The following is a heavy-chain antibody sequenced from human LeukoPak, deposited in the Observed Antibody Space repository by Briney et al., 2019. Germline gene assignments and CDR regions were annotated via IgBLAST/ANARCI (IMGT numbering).Heavy chain of an antibody. V-gene: IGHV3-23*01. CDR3: AKPYDTTGNYWAPFDY. Sequence: GGSLRLSCAASGFTFSSYAMSWVRQAPGKGLEWVSAISASGGSIYYTDSVKGRFTISRDNSKNTLYLQINSLRAEDTAVYYCAKPYDTTGNYWAPFDYWGQGTLVTVSS. CDR1: GFTFSSYA. CDR2: ISASGGSI. J-gene: IGHJ4*02. D-gene: IGHD3-22*01.